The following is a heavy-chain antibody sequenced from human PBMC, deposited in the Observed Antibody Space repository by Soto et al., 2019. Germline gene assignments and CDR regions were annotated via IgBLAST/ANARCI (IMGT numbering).Heavy chain of an antibody. CDR2: IIPSFGTA. J-gene: IGHJ3*02. V-gene: IGHV1-69*01. Sequence: QVQLVQSGAEVKKPGSSVKVSCKASGVTFSSYAISWVRQATGQGLEWMGGIIPSFGTANYAQKFQGRVTSTAGESTSTAYMELSSLRSEDTAVYYCARVWESAAFAIWGKGTMVIVS. CDR3: ARVWESAAFAI. CDR1: GVTFSSYA. D-gene: IGHD1-26*01.